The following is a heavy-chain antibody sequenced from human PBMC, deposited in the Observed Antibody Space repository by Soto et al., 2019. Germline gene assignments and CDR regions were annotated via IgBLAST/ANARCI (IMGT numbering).Heavy chain of an antibody. CDR3: ARDSGTHYPGYVY. Sequence: ASVKVSCKASGYTFTGYYMHWVRQAPGQGLEWMGWINPNSGGTNYAQKFQGRVTMTRDTSISTAYMELSRLRSDDTAVYYCARDSGTHYPGYVYWGQGTLVTV. D-gene: IGHD1-1*01. V-gene: IGHV1-2*02. CDR2: INPNSGGT. CDR1: GYTFTGYY. J-gene: IGHJ4*02.